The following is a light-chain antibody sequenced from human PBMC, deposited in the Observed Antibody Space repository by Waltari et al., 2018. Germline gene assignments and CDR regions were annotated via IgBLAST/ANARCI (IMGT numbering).Light chain of an antibody. J-gene: IGKJ4*01. CDR3: QQRSNWPPLT. Sequence: EIVLTQSPATLSLSPGERATLSCRASQSVSSYLAWYQQKPGQAPRLLIYDASNRATGIPARLSGSGSGTDFTLTISSLEPADFAVYYCQQRSNWPPLTFGGGTKVEIK. CDR1: QSVSSY. CDR2: DAS. V-gene: IGKV3-11*01.